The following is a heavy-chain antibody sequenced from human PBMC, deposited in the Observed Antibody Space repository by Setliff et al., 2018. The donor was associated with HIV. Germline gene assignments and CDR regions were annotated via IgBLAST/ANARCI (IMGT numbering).Heavy chain of an antibody. Sequence: ASVKVSCKASGYTFTSYGISWVRQAPGQGLEWMGWISAYNGNTNYAQKLQGRVTMTTDTSTSTAYMELRSLRSDDTAVYYCAKYDSSDYLPGEYQYWGQGTLVTVSS. CDR3: AKYDSSDYLPGEYQY. D-gene: IGHD3-22*01. J-gene: IGHJ4*02. CDR2: ISAYNGNT. V-gene: IGHV1-18*01. CDR1: GYTFTSYG.